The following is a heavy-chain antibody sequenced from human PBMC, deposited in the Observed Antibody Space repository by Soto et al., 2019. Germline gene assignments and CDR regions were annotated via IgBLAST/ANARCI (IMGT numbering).Heavy chain of an antibody. V-gene: IGHV1-69*13. J-gene: IGHJ6*02. CDR3: ARAGYCSGGSCYSYYYYGMDV. Sequence: SVKVSCKASGGTFSSYAISWVRQAPGQGLEWMGGIIPIFGTANYAQKFQGRVTITADESTSIAYMELSSLRSEDTAVYYCARAGYCSGGSCYSYYYYGMDVWGQGTTVTVSS. D-gene: IGHD2-15*01. CDR1: GGTFSSYA. CDR2: IIPIFGTA.